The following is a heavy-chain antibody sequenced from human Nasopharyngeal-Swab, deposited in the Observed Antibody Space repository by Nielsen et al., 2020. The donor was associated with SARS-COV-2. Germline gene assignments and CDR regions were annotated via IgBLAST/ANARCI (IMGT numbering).Heavy chain of an antibody. D-gene: IGHD6-13*01. CDR3: ARAYSSSWYYGY. Sequence: GGSLRLSCAASGFTGSSYGMHWVRQAPGKGLEWVAVIWYDGSNKYYADSVKGRFTISRDNSKNTLYLQMNSLRAEDTAVYYCARAYSSSWYYGYWGQGTLVTVSS. CDR1: GFTGSSYG. CDR2: IWYDGSNK. V-gene: IGHV3-33*01. J-gene: IGHJ4*02.